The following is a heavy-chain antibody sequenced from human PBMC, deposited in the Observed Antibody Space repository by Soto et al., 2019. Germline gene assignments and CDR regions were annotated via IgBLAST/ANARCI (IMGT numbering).Heavy chain of an antibody. Sequence: GGSLRLSCAASGFTFSSYGMHWVRQAPGKGLEWVAVIWYDGSNKYYEDSVKGRFTISIDNSKNTLYLQMNSLRAEDTAVYYCARDPDSSGWFRVGYYFDFWGQVTLVTGSS. V-gene: IGHV3-33*01. J-gene: IGHJ4*02. CDR3: ARDPDSSGWFRVGYYFDF. CDR2: IWYDGSNK. CDR1: GFTFSSYG. D-gene: IGHD6-19*01.